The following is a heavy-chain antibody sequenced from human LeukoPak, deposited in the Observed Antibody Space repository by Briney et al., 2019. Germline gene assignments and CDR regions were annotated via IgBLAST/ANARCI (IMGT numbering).Heavy chain of an antibody. CDR1: GFTFDDYA. D-gene: IGHD1-26*01. Sequence: GGSLRLSCAASGFTFDDYAMHWVRQAPGKGLVWVSRINSDGSSTSYADSVKGRFTISRDNAKNTLYLQMNSLRAEDTAVYYCARVRSGSSAGNYGMDVWGQGTTVTVSS. V-gene: IGHV3-74*01. CDR3: ARVRSGSSAGNYGMDV. CDR2: INSDGSST. J-gene: IGHJ6*02.